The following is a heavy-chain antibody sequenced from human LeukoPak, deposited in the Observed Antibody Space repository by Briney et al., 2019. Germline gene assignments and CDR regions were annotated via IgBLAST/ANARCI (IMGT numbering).Heavy chain of an antibody. CDR2: IYYTGST. CDR1: GGSINSYY. Sequence: PSETQSLTCTVPGGSINSYYWSWIRQPPGKALECIGYIYYTGSTNYNPSLKSRVTISVDTSKNQFSLKMSCVTAADTAVYYCARDPPGSGSYYDYWGQGTLVTVSS. D-gene: IGHD3-10*01. V-gene: IGHV4-59*01. J-gene: IGHJ4*02. CDR3: ARDPPGSGSYYDY.